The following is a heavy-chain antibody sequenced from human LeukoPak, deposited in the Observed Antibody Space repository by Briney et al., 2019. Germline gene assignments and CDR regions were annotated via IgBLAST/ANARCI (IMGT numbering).Heavy chain of an antibody. CDR2: INYSGST. CDR3: ARARLSIVRGITNFDY. V-gene: IGHV4-39*01. Sequence: PSETLSLTCTVSGGSISSSTYYWGWIRQPPGKGLEWIGSINYSGSTFYNPSLKSRVTISVDTSKNQFSLILSSVTAADTAAYFCARARLSIVRGITNFDYWGQGTVVTVSS. D-gene: IGHD3-10*01. J-gene: IGHJ4*02. CDR1: GGSISSSTYY.